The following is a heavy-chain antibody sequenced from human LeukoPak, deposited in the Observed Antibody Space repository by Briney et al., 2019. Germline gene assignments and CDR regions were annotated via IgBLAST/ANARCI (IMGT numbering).Heavy chain of an antibody. CDR1: GFIFDDYA. V-gene: IGHV3-9*01. J-gene: IGHJ4*02. Sequence: PGGSLRHSCVVAGFIFDDYAMHWVRQASGKGLEWVAGNNWNSGGIAYADSVKGRFTISRDNAKNSLYLQMNSLRIEDTALYYCAKDVQLSSNAYYNYFDYWGQGTLVTVSS. D-gene: IGHD3-22*01. CDR3: AKDVQLSSNAYYNYFDY. CDR2: NNWNSGGI.